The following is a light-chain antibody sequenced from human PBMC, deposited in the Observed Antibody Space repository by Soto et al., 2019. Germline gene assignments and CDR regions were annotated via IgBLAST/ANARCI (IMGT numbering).Light chain of an antibody. J-gene: IGKJ2*01. Sequence: EVVMTQSPATLSVSPGERATLSCRASQSLGSHLAWYQLKPGQAPRLLIYGASNRATDIPARFSGSGSGSEFTLTISSLQSEDIAVYFCQQYNHWPYTFGQGAKLEIK. CDR3: QQYNHWPYT. V-gene: IGKV3-15*01. CDR2: GAS. CDR1: QSLGSH.